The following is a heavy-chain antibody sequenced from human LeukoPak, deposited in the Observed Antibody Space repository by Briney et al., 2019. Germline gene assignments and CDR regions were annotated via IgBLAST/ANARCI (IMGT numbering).Heavy chain of an antibody. Sequence: PGGSLRLSCAASGFTFSSYWMSWVRQAPGKGLEWGANIKQDGSEKYYVDSVKGRFTISRDNAKNSLYLQMNSLRAEDRAVYYCARERYYYGSGSYCNDYWGQGTLVTVSS. CDR3: ARERYYYGSGSYCNDY. V-gene: IGHV3-7*01. CDR1: GFTFSSYW. D-gene: IGHD3-10*01. J-gene: IGHJ4*02. CDR2: IKQDGSEK.